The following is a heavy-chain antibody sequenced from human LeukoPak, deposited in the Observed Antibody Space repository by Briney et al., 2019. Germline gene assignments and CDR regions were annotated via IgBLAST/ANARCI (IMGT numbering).Heavy chain of an antibody. CDR2: IYFSGST. Sequence: SETLSLTCTVSGGSISSSFWTWIRQPPGKGLEWIGYIYFSGSTRYNPSLKSRVTISVDTSKNQFSLKLTSVTAADTAVYYCARGGKYCSGGSCYLIDYWGQGALVTVSS. J-gene: IGHJ4*02. D-gene: IGHD2-15*01. CDR3: ARGGKYCSGGSCYLIDY. V-gene: IGHV4-59*01. CDR1: GGSISSSF.